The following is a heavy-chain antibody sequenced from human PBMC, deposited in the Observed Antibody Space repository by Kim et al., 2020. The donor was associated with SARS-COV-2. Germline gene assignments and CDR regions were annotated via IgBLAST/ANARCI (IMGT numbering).Heavy chain of an antibody. CDR3: AKDHSGYYSSGSSSWGMDV. CDR2: ISYDGSNK. D-gene: IGHD3-10*01. CDR1: GFTFSSYG. J-gene: IGHJ6*02. V-gene: IGHV3-30*18. Sequence: GGSLRLSCAASGFTFSSYGMHWVRQAPGKGLEWVAVISYDGSNKYYADSVKGRFTISRDNSKNTLYLQMNSLRAEDTAVYYCAKDHSGYYSSGSSSWGMDVWGQGTTVTVSS.